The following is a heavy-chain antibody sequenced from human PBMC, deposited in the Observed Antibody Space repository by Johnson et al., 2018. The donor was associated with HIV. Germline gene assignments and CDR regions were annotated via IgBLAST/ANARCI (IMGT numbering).Heavy chain of an antibody. CDR2: IAYDGSNK. D-gene: IGHD5-18*01. Sequence: QVQLVEYGGGVVQPGRSLRLSCAASGFTFSMSSMHWVRQAPGKGLEWVAIIAYDGSNKYYADSVKGRFTISRDNSKNTLYLQMNTLRAEDTAVYYCARERLGGMVTHFDIWGQGTMVTVSS. CDR3: ARERLGGMVTHFDI. V-gene: IGHV3-30-3*01. CDR1: GFTFSMSS. J-gene: IGHJ3*02.